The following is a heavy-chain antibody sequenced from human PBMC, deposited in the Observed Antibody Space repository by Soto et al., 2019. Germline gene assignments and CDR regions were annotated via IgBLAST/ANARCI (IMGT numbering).Heavy chain of an antibody. CDR1: GFTFSSYA. Sequence: GGSLRLSCAASGFTFSSYAMSWVRQAPGKGLEWVSAISGSGGSTYYADSVKGRFTISRDNSKNTLYLQMNSLRAEDTAAYYCAKDISYYDILTGYWTPYYYYGMDVWGQGTTVTVSS. J-gene: IGHJ6*02. D-gene: IGHD3-9*01. CDR3: AKDISYYDILTGYWTPYYYYGMDV. V-gene: IGHV3-23*01. CDR2: ISGSGGST.